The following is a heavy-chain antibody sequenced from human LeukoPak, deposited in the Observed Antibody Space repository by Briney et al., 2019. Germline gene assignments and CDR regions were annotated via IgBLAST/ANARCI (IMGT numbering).Heavy chain of an antibody. D-gene: IGHD6-19*01. V-gene: IGHV3-21*01. CDR3: ARVGYSSGWYEGY. J-gene: IGHJ4*02. CDR2: ISSSSSYI. Sequence: PGGSLRLSCAASGFTFSSYGMNWVRQAPGKGLEWVSSISSSSSYIYYADSVKGRFTISRDNAKNSLYLQMNSLRAEDTAVYYCARVGYSSGWYEGYWGQGTLVTVSS. CDR1: GFTFSSYG.